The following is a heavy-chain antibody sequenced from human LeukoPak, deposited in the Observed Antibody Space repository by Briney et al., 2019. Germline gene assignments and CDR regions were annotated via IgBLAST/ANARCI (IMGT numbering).Heavy chain of an antibody. CDR1: GFTFSSYS. V-gene: IGHV3-21*01. Sequence: SGGSLRLSCAASGFTFSSYSMNWVRQAPGKGLEWVSSISSSSSYIYYADSVKGRFTISRDNAKNSLYLQMNSLRAEDTAVYYCARDRAGGHYYGMDVWGQGTTVTVSS. CDR2: ISSSSSYI. D-gene: IGHD3-10*01. J-gene: IGHJ6*02. CDR3: ARDRAGGHYYGMDV.